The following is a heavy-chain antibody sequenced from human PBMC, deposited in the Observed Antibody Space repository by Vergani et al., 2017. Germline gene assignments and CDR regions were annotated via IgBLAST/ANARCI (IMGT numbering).Heavy chain of an antibody. CDR1: QYTFTDYY. D-gene: IGHD3-22*01. CDR2: INPNSGGT. J-gene: IGHJ4*02. Sequence: VQLVQSGAEVTKPGASVKVSCKASQYTFTDYYIHWVRLAPGQGLEWMGWINPNSGGTHYAQSFQGRVTMTRDTSINTASMELSGLRSDDTAVYYCARNYYDSSGYCFDYWGQGTLVTVSS. CDR3: ARNYYDSSGYCFDY. V-gene: IGHV1-2*02.